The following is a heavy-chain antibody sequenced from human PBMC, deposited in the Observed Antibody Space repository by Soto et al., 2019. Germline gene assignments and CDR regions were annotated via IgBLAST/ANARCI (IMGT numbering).Heavy chain of an antibody. D-gene: IGHD1-20*01. Sequence: GGSLRLSCAASGFTFSSYAMSWVRQAPGKGLEWVSAISGSGGSTYYADSVKGRFTISRDNSKNTLYLQMNSLRAEDTAVYYCAKNPGISYYYYYMDGWGKGTTVTVAS. CDR2: ISGSGGST. V-gene: IGHV3-23*01. CDR3: AKNPGISYYYYYMDG. CDR1: GFTFSSYA. J-gene: IGHJ6*03.